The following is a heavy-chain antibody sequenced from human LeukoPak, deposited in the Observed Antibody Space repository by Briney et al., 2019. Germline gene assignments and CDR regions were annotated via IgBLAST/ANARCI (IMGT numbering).Heavy chain of an antibody. Sequence: PGGSLRLSCAASGFTSSSYGMHWVRQAPGKGLEWVAFIRYDGSNKYYADSVKGRFTISRDNSKNTLYLQMNSLRAEDTAVYYCAKAPYSGYDVFDYWGQGTLVTVSS. V-gene: IGHV3-30*02. CDR2: IRYDGSNK. D-gene: IGHD5-12*01. CDR1: GFTSSSYG. J-gene: IGHJ4*02. CDR3: AKAPYSGYDVFDY.